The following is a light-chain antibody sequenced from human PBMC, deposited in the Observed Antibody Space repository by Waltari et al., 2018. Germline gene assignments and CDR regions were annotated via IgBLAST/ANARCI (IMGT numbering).Light chain of an antibody. CDR1: SSDVGGYNC. V-gene: IGLV2-14*03. Sequence: QSALTQPASVSGSPGQSITITCTGTSSDVGGYNCVSWYQHYPGKAPKLMIYGVSNRPSGVSNRFSGSKSGNTASLTISGLQAEDEADYYCSSHTSSSTRVFGTGTKVTVL. CDR2: GVS. J-gene: IGLJ1*01. CDR3: SSHTSSSTRV.